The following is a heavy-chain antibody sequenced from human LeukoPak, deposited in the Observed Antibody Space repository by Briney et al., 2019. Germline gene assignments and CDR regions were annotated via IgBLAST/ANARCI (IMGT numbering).Heavy chain of an antibody. CDR1: GGSISSYY. Sequence: PSETLSLTCTVSGGSISSYYWSWIRQPPGKGLEWIGYIYYSGSTNYNPSLKSRVTISVDTSKNQFSLKLSSVTAADTAVYYCARGRDGWYFDYWGQGTLVSVSS. CDR2: IYYSGST. D-gene: IGHD2-15*01. J-gene: IGHJ4*02. V-gene: IGHV4-59*01. CDR3: ARGRDGWYFDY.